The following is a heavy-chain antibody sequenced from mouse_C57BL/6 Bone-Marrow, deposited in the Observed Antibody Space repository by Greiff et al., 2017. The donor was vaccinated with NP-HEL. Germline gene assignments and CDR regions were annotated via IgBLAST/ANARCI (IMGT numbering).Heavy chain of an antibody. CDR1: GYTFTEYT. Sequence: QVQLQQSGAELVKPGASVKLSCKASGYTFTEYTIHWVKQRSGQGLEWIGWFYPGSGSIKYNEKFKDKATLTADKSSSTAYMELSRLTSDDSAVYFCARHEEVRGTGDYFDYWGQGTTLTVSS. J-gene: IGHJ2*01. CDR3: ARHEEVRGTGDYFDY. CDR2: FYPGSGSI. V-gene: IGHV1-62-2*01. D-gene: IGHD4-1*01.